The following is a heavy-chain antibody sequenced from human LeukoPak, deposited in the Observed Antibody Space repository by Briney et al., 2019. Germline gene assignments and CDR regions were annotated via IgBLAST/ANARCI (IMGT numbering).Heavy chain of an antibody. CDR1: GGSISSSNYY. CDR2: MYYGGNT. D-gene: IGHD6-19*01. J-gene: IGHJ5*02. CDR3: ARDLSSYPLPYSSGMGFDP. Sequence: PSETLSLTCTVSGGSISSSNYYWGCVRQSPGKGLEWIGTMYYGGNTYSNPSLKSRVSISVDTSKNQFSLKLNSVTAADTAVYYCARDLSSYPLPYSSGMGFDPWGQGTLVTVSS. V-gene: IGHV4-39*07.